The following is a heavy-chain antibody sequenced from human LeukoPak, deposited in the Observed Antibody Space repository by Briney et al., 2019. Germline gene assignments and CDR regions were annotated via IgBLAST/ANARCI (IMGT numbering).Heavy chain of an antibody. D-gene: IGHD6-19*01. V-gene: IGHV3-9*03. CDR2: ISWNSGSI. Sequence: GGSLRLSCAASGFTFSNYGMHWVRQAPGKGLEWVSDISWNSGSIGYADSVKGRFTISRDNAKNSLYLQMNSLRAEDMALYYCAKSRSSGWYAAFDYWGQGTLVTVSS. CDR1: GFTFSNYG. CDR3: AKSRSSGWYAAFDY. J-gene: IGHJ4*02.